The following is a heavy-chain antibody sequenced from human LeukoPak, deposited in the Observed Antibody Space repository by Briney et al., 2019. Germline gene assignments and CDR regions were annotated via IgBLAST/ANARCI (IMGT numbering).Heavy chain of an antibody. V-gene: IGHV4-38-2*02. CDR3: ARAHYSSGWSIDY. D-gene: IGHD6-19*01. Sequence: SETLSLTCTVSGFSITSGYFWGWIRQPPGKGLEWIGSLYHSGTTYYNPSLKSPVTMSLDTSKNQFSLNLSSVTAADTAVYYCARAHYSSGWSIDYWGQGTLVTVSS. CDR1: GFSITSGYF. J-gene: IGHJ4*02. CDR2: LYHSGTT.